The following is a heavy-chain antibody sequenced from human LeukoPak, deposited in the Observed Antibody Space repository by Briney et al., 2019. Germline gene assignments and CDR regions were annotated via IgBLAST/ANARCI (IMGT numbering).Heavy chain of an antibody. Sequence: SETLSLTCTVPGDSISSYYWSWIRQPPGRGLEWIGYIYYSGTTNYNPSRKSRVTISIDTSKNQFSLKLSSVTAADTAVYYCARGLTYYDILTAYYTFPYFDYWGRGTLVTVSS. CDR2: IYYSGTT. D-gene: IGHD3-9*01. V-gene: IGHV4-59*01. J-gene: IGHJ4*02. CDR3: ARGLTYYDILTAYYTFPYFDY. CDR1: GDSISSYY.